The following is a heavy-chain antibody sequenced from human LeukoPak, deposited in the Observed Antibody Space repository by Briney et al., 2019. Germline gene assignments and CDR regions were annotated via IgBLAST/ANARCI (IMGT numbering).Heavy chain of an antibody. CDR3: ARDLDYDSSGRC. CDR2: IWYDGSNE. Sequence: PGRSLRLSCAASGFTFSSYGMHWVRQAPGKGLEWVAVIWYDGSNEYYADSVKGRFTISRDNSKNTLYLQMNSLRAEDTAVYYCARDLDYDSSGRCWGQGTLVTVSS. CDR1: GFTFSSYG. D-gene: IGHD3-22*01. V-gene: IGHV3-33*01. J-gene: IGHJ4*02.